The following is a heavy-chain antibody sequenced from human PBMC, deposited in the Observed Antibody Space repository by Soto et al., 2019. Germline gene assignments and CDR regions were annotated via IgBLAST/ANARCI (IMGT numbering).Heavy chain of an antibody. CDR1: GGSISSGDYY. CDR2: IYYSGST. V-gene: IGHV4-30-4*01. Sequence: PXETLSLPFSVSGGSISSGDYYWSWIRQPPGKVLEWIGYIYYSGSTYYNPSLKSRVTISVDTSKNQFSLKLSSVTAADTAVYYCARAPGYCSGGRCVHYYGMDVWGQGTTVTVSS. J-gene: IGHJ6*02. D-gene: IGHD2-15*01. CDR3: ARAPGYCSGGRCVHYYGMDV.